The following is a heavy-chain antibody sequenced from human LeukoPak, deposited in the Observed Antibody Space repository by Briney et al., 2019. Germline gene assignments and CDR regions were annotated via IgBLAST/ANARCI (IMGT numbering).Heavy chain of an antibody. D-gene: IGHD3/OR15-3a*01. CDR2: IVSDGSVT. CDR1: GFTFSTYW. V-gene: IGHV3-74*01. J-gene: IGHJ4*02. CDR3: ARGGTGSFDF. Sequence: QPGGSLRLSCAASGFTFSTYWMHWVRRGPGKGLVWVSQIVSDGSVTSYADSVKGRFTISRDNAKNTLYLQMNSLRAEDTAVYYCARGGTGSFDFWDQGTLVTVSS.